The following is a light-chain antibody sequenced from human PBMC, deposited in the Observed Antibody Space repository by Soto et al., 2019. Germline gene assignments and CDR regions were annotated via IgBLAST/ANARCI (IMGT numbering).Light chain of an antibody. CDR2: DAS. CDR3: QQYNNWPPLT. V-gene: IGKV3-15*01. Sequence: EIVMTQSPATPSVSPGERATLSCRASQSVSSNLAWYQQKPGQAPRLLIYDASTRATGIPARFSGSGSGADFTLTISSLQSGDFAVYYCQQYNNWPPLTFGGGTKVDIK. CDR1: QSVSSN. J-gene: IGKJ4*01.